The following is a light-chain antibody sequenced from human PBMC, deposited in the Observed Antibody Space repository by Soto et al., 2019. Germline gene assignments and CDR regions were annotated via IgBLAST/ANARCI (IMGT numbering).Light chain of an antibody. V-gene: IGKV2-28*01. CDR2: LGS. J-gene: IGKJ2*01. CDR1: QSLLYSTGHNY. Sequence: DIVMTQSPLSLPVTPGEPASISCRSTQSLLYSTGHNYLDWYVQKPGQSPQLLIYLGSNRASGVPDRFSGSGSCTDFTLKISRVEAEDVGVYYFMQALLGPLTFGQGTKLEIK. CDR3: MQALLGPLT.